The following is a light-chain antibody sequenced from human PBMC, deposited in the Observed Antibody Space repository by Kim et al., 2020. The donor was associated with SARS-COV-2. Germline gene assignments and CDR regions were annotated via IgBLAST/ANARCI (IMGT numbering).Light chain of an antibody. Sequence: SYELTQPPSVSVSPGQTATIACSGDKLGDKYVCWYQQKPGQSPVLVIYQNYKRSSGIPERFSGSNSGSTATLTISGTQSMDEADYYCQAWDSNTGVFGTGTTVTVL. J-gene: IGLJ1*01. CDR3: QAWDSNTGV. CDR1: KLGDKY. CDR2: QNY. V-gene: IGLV3-1*01.